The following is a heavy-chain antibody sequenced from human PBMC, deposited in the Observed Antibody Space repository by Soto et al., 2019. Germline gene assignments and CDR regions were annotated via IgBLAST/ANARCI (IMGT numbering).Heavy chain of an antibody. V-gene: IGHV5-10-1*01. CDR3: ETPQSRDGFHGDFDI. CDR1: GYSFTSYW. CDR2: IDPSDSYT. Sequence: GESLKLSCKGSGYSFTSYWISWVRQMPGKGLEWMGRIDPSDSYTDYSPSFQGHVTISADKSISTAYLQWSRLKASDTAMYYCETPQSRDGFHGDFDICGQGTMVTL. J-gene: IGHJ3*02. D-gene: IGHD7-27*01.